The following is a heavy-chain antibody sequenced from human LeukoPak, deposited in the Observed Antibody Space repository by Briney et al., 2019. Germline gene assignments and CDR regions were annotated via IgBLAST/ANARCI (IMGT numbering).Heavy chain of an antibody. CDR1: GYTFTNYV. CDR2: ISAYNGNT. Sequence: ASVKVSCRASGYTFTNYVITWVRQAPGQGLEWMGWISAYNGNTNYAQKLQGRVTMTTDTSASTAYMELRSLRSDDTAVYYCARASGRPYYYVGMDVWGQGTTVTVSS. CDR3: ARASGRPYYYVGMDV. D-gene: IGHD6-6*01. J-gene: IGHJ6*02. V-gene: IGHV1-18*01.